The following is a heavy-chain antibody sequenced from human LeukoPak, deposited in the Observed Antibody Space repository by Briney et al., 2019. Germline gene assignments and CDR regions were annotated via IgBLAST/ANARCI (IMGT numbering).Heavy chain of an antibody. J-gene: IGHJ4*02. D-gene: IGHD6-19*01. CDR2: IYRTGST. CDR3: ARLSGDTSGWYFDY. V-gene: IGHV4-38-2*02. CDR1: GYSISSGYY. Sequence: SETLSLTCTVSGYSISSGYYWGWIRQPPGKGLECIGGIYRTGSTYYNPSLKSRVTISVDTSKNQFSLNLSSVTAADTAVYYCARLSGDTSGWYFDYWGQGTLVTVSS.